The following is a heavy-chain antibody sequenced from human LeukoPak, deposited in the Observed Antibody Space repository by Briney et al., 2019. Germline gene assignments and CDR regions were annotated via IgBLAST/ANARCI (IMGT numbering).Heavy chain of an antibody. J-gene: IGHJ4*02. CDR1: GFTFSSYG. V-gene: IGHV3-30*02. CDR2: IRYDGSNK. D-gene: IGHD3-22*01. CDR3: AKGGGYYYYYFDS. Sequence: PGGSLRLSCAASGFTFSSYGMHWVRQPPGKGLEWVAFIRYDGSNKYYADSVKGRFTISRDNSKNTLFLQMNSLRAEDTAVYYCAKGGGYYYYYFDSWGQGTLVTVSS.